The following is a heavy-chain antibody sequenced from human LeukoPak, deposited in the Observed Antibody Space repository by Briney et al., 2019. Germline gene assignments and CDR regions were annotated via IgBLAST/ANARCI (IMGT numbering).Heavy chain of an antibody. V-gene: IGHV1-18*01. Sequence: GASVKVSCKASGYTLTSYGISWVRQAPGQGLEWMGWISAYNGNTNYAQKLQGRVTMTTDTSTSTAYMELRSLRSDDTAVYYCARDEFMWFGGYYFDYWGQGTLVTVSS. CDR3: ARDEFMWFGGYYFDY. CDR1: GYTLTSYG. D-gene: IGHD3-10*01. J-gene: IGHJ4*02. CDR2: ISAYNGNT.